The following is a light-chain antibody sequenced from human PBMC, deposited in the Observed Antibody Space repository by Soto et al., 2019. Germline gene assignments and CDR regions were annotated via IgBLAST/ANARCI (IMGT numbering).Light chain of an antibody. CDR1: QSISSY. J-gene: IGKJ2*01. CDR3: QQSYSIPYT. Sequence: DIQMTQSPYSLSASVGDRVTITCRASQSISSYLNWYQVKPGKAPTLLIYVASSLQSGVPSRFSGIGSGTDFTLTISSLQPEDFATYYCQQSYSIPYTFGQGTKIEIK. CDR2: VAS. V-gene: IGKV1-39*01.